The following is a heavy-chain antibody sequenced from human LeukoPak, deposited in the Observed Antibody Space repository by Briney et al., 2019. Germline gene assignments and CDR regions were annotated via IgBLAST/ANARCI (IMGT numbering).Heavy chain of an antibody. CDR3: LPEGYTYGYHYFHM. Sequence: GGSLRLSRAASGFTFSNAWMSWVRQGPGKGLEWGGRIKGESGGGTTAYATPVKGRFTISRDDSKNTLYLQMHSLETADTAVYCCLPEGYTYGYHYFHMWGRGTMVTVSS. V-gene: IGHV3-15*01. D-gene: IGHD5-18*01. CDR1: GFTFSNAW. J-gene: IGHJ3*02. CDR2: IKGESGGGTT.